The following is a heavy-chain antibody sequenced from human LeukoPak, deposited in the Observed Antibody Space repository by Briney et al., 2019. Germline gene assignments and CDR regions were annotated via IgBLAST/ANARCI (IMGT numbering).Heavy chain of an antibody. J-gene: IGHJ2*01. D-gene: IGHD1-14*01. CDR1: GFTFSNYA. CDR2: ISDSGDTP. Sequence: PGGSLRLSCTASGFTFSNYAMSWVRQAPGKGLKWFSSISDSGDTPYYADSVKGLFTISRDNSKNTLYLQMSSLRAEDTAVYYCVQLLDDNPIRWYFGLWGRGTLVTVSS. CDR3: VQLLDDNPIRWYFGL. V-gene: IGHV3-23*01.